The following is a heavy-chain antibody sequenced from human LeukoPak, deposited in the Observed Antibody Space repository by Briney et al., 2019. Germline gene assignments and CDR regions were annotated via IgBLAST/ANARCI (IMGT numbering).Heavy chain of an antibody. CDR1: GFTFSSYA. Sequence: SLRLSCSASGFTFSSYAMHWVRQAPGKGLEYVSAISSDGGSTYYADSVKGRFTISRDNSKNTLYLQMSSLRAEDTAVYYCVKDRGLGLWFGESYFDYWGQGTLVTVSS. V-gene: IGHV3-64D*09. CDR2: ISSDGGST. CDR3: VKDRGLGLWFGESYFDY. J-gene: IGHJ4*02. D-gene: IGHD3-10*01.